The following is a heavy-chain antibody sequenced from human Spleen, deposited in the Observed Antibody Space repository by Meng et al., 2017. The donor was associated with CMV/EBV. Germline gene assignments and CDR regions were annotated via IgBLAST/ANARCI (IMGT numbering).Heavy chain of an antibody. J-gene: IGHJ3*02. V-gene: IGHV3-23*01. CDR3: ARAKAVAGILRGDDAFDI. CDR1: GFTFTSYA. Sequence: GESLKISCAASGFTFTSYAMSWVRQAPGKGLEWVSAISGGGGSTYYADSVKGRFTISTDNSKNTLYLQMNSLTAEDTAVYHCARAKAVAGILRGDDAFDIWGQGTTVTVSS. D-gene: IGHD6-19*01. CDR2: ISGGGGST.